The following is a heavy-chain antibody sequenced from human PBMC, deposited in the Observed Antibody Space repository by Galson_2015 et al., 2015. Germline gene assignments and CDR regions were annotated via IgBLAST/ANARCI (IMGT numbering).Heavy chain of an antibody. CDR1: GYTFTTYS. D-gene: IGHD3/OR15-3a*01. CDR2: MNPNNDNT. J-gene: IGHJ5*02. V-gene: IGHV1-8*01. Sequence: SVKVSCKAFGYTFTTYSINWVRQATGQGLEWMGWMNPNNDNTGYAQKFQGRVTMTRNTSINTAYMEIRSLRTEDTAVYYCARGRFIWTGYSFGDNWFDTWGQGTLVTVSS. CDR3: ARGRFIWTGYSFGDNWFDT.